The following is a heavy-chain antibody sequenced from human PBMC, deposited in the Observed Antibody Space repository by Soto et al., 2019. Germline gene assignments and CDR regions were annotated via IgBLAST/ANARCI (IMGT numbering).Heavy chain of an antibody. CDR2: IYYSGST. J-gene: IGHJ5*02. CDR3: ARLWRGTDYDSRTYSCFDP. D-gene: IGHD3-22*01. Sequence: PSETLSLTCTVSGGSISSYYWSWIRQPPGKGLEWIGYIYYSGSTNYNPSLKSRVTISVDTSKNQFSLKLSSVTAADTAVYYCARLWRGTDYDSRTYSCFDPWGQGTLVPVSS. CDR1: GGSISSYY. V-gene: IGHV4-59*01.